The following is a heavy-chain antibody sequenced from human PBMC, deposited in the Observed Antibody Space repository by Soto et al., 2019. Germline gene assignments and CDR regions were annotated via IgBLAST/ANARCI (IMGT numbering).Heavy chain of an antibody. Sequence: QVQLQESGPGLVKPSQTLSLTCTVSGGSISSGGYYWSWIRQHPGKGLEWIGYIYYSGSTYYNPSLKSRVTRPVDTSKNRFSLRLSSVTAADTAVYYCARGGDIAAAGTWGPYYFDYWGQGTLVTVSS. CDR1: GGSISSGGYY. CDR2: IYYSGST. J-gene: IGHJ4*02. CDR3: ARGGDIAAAGTWGPYYFDY. V-gene: IGHV4-31*03. D-gene: IGHD6-13*01.